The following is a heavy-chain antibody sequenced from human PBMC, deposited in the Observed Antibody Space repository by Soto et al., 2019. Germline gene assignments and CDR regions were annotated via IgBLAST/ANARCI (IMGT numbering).Heavy chain of an antibody. CDR2: ITPMFGTT. Sequence: QVQLVQSGAEVKKPGSSVKVSCKASAGSFVNYAITWVRQAPGQGLELMGTITPMFGTTYNAQKFNGRVICTADEPTSTAFMELSGLRSQDTAVYYCARVALSVIFLGGVDSWGQGTLVTVSS. V-gene: IGHV1-69*18. CDR3: ARVALSVIFLGGVDS. J-gene: IGHJ4*02. D-gene: IGHD1-26*01. CDR1: AGSFVNYA.